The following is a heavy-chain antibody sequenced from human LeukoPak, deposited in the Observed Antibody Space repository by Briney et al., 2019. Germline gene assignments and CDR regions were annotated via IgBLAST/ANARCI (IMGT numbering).Heavy chain of an antibody. CDR2: MNPNSGGT. CDR3: ARGGRDAAVLWFDP. CDR1: GYTFTSFD. Sequence: ASVKVSCRASGYTFTSFDMNWVRQATGQGLEWMGWMNPNSGGTNYAQKFQGRVTMTRDTSISTAYMELSRLRSDDTAVYYCARGGRDAAVLWFDPWGQGTLVTVSS. D-gene: IGHD3-10*01. J-gene: IGHJ5*02. V-gene: IGHV1-2*02.